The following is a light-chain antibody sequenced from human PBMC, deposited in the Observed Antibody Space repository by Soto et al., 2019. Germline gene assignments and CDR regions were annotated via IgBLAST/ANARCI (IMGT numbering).Light chain of an antibody. J-gene: IGLJ1*01. CDR1: SSDVGAYKY. CDR2: EVS. Sequence: QSALTQPASVSGSPGQSITISCTGTSSDVGAYKYVSWYQQHPGKAPRLIICEVSHRPSGVSDRFSGSKSGNTASLTISGLQAEDEADYYCTAHRTSTRYVCGNGTKLPV. CDR3: TAHRTSTRYV. V-gene: IGLV2-14*01.